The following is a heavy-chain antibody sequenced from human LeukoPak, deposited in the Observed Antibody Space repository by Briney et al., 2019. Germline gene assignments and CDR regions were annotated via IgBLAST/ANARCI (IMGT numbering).Heavy chain of an antibody. CDR2: TYYRSKWYN. Sequence: SQTLSLTCAISGDSVSSNSAAWNWIRQSPSRGLEWLGRTYYRSKWYNDYAVSVKSRITINPDTSKNQFSLQLNSVTPEDTAVYYCARGNYYDSSGYYYVYYYYYMDVWGKGTTVTISS. J-gene: IGHJ6*03. CDR3: ARGNYYDSSGYYYVYYYYYMDV. V-gene: IGHV6-1*01. D-gene: IGHD3-22*01. CDR1: GDSVSSNSAA.